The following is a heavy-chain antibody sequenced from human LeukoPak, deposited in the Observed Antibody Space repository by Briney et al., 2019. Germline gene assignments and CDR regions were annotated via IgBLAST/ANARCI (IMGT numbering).Heavy chain of an antibody. J-gene: IGHJ6*02. CDR2: IWYDGSNK. V-gene: IGHV3-33*01. D-gene: IGHD3-3*01. Sequence: PGRSLRLSCAASGFTFSSYGMHWVRQAPGKGLEWVAVIWYDGSNKYYADSVKGRFTISRDNSKNTLYLQMNSLRAEDTAVYYCAFPYDFWSGYLDYYGMDVWGQGTTVTVSS. CDR1: GFTFSSYG. CDR3: AFPYDFWSGYLDYYGMDV.